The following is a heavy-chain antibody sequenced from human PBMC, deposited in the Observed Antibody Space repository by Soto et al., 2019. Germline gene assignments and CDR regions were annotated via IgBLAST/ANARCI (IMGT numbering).Heavy chain of an antibody. CDR3: ARGIADYDFWSGYSYDY. D-gene: IGHD3-3*01. J-gene: IGHJ4*02. V-gene: IGHV3-21*01. Sequence: LRLSCAASGFTFSSYSMNWVRQAPGKGLEWVSSISSSSSYIYYADSVKGRFTISRDNAKNSLYLQMNSLRAEDTAVYYCARGIADYDFWSGYSYDYWGQGTLVTVSS. CDR1: GFTFSSYS. CDR2: ISSSSSYI.